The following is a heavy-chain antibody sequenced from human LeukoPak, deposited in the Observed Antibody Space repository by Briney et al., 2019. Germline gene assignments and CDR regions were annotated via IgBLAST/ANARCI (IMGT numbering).Heavy chain of an antibody. Sequence: LETLSLTCTVSGDSIDSYYWSWIRQPPGEGLQWIGYVFYSGRTNYDASLKSRVAISVDRSKNQFSLKLTSVSAADTAVYYCAGRSARYFDSWGQGTPVTVSS. CDR1: GDSIDSYY. CDR2: VFYSGRT. D-gene: IGHD1-26*01. J-gene: IGHJ4*02. CDR3: AGRSARYFDS. V-gene: IGHV4-59*01.